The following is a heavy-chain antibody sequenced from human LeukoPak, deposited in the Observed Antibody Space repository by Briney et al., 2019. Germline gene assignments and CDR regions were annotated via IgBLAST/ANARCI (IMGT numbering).Heavy chain of an antibody. V-gene: IGHV4-39*07. D-gene: IGHD1-26*01. Sequence: MSSETLSLTCTVSGGSISSNSYYWGWIRQPPGKGLEWIGSIYYSGSTYYNPSLKSRVTISVDRSKNQFSLKLSSVTAADTAVYYCARLAASGSYYGYYGMDVWGQGTTVTVSS. CDR1: GGSISSNSYY. J-gene: IGHJ6*02. CDR3: ARLAASGSYYGYYGMDV. CDR2: IYYSGST.